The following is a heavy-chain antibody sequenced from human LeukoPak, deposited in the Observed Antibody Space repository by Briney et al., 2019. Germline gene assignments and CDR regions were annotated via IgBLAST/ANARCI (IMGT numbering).Heavy chain of an antibody. D-gene: IGHD3-10*01. J-gene: IGHJ4*02. CDR3: AKDPHPNYYGSGSCDY. V-gene: IGHV3-9*01. Sequence: GGSLRLSCAASGFTLSTYAMHWVRQAPGKGLECVSGISWNSGSIGYADSVKGRFTISRDNAKNSLYLQMDSLRAEDTALYYCAKDPHPNYYGSGSCDYWGQGTLVTVSS. CDR2: ISWNSGSI. CDR1: GFTLSTYA.